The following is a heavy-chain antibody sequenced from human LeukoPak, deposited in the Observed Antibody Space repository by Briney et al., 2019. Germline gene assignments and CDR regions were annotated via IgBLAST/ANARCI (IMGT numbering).Heavy chain of an antibody. D-gene: IGHD1-26*01. V-gene: IGHV3-74*01. CDR1: GFTFSSYW. Sequence: GGSLRLPCAASGFTFSSYWMHWVRQAPGKGLVWVSRINTDGSSTSYADSVKGRFTISRDNAKNTLYLQMNSLRAEDTAVYYCAMGSPDEPLDYWGQGTLVTVSS. CDR3: AMGSPDEPLDY. J-gene: IGHJ4*02. CDR2: INTDGSST.